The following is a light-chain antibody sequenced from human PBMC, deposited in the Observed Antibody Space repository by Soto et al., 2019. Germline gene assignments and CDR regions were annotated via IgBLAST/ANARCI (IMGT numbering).Light chain of an antibody. CDR1: RSNIGTNA. V-gene: IGLV1-44*01. Sequence: QSVLTQPPSASATPGQRVTISCSGSRSNIGTNALNWYQQLPGTAPRLLIYNNNQRPSGVPDRFSGSKSGTSASLAISGLQSDDWATFFCAAWADSLNVLYVFGTGTKVTVL. CDR2: NNN. J-gene: IGLJ1*01. CDR3: AAWADSLNVLYV.